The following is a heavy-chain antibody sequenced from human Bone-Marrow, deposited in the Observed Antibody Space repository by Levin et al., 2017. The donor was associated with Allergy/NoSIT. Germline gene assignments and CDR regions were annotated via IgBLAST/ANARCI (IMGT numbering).Heavy chain of an antibody. V-gene: IGHV1-18*01. CDR1: GYTFTNFG. CDR3: ARDAKAYCTSSSCYRGTWFDP. CDR2: ISVYSGDT. D-gene: IGHD2-2*02. Sequence: VASVKVSCKASGYTFTNFGVNWVRLAPGQGLEWMGWISVYSGDTKYAQKFQGRVTMTTDTSTSTAYMELRSLRSDDTAVYYCARDAKAYCTSSSCYRGTWFDPWGQGTVVTVSS. J-gene: IGHJ5*02.